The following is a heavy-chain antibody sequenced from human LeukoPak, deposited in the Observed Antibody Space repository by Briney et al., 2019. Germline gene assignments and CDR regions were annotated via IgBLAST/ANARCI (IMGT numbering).Heavy chain of an antibody. J-gene: IGHJ4*02. Sequence: GESLKISCKASGYSSTSYWIGWVRQMPGEGLEWMGIIFPGDSDTRSSPSFHGQVTMSVDKSMTTAYLQWSSLMASDTAMYYCAREPVPAGLDCWGQGTLVTVSS. CDR2: IFPGDSDT. CDR3: AREPVPAGLDC. D-gene: IGHD2-2*01. V-gene: IGHV5-51*01. CDR1: GYSSTSYW.